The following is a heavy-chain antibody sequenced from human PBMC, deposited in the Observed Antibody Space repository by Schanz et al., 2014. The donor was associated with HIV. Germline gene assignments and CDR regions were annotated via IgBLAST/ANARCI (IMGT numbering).Heavy chain of an antibody. V-gene: IGHV1-69*01. CDR1: GYIFTSNG. CDR2: IIPIFGTA. D-gene: IGHD3-3*02. Sequence: QVQLVQSGPEVRKPGASVKVSCKASGYIFTSNGINWVRQAPGQGLEWMGGIIPIFGTANYAQKFQGRVTIIADESTSTAYMELSSLRSADTAVYFCARAAFSSEYYYGMDVWGQGTTVTVSS. CDR3: ARAAFSSEYYYGMDV. J-gene: IGHJ6*02.